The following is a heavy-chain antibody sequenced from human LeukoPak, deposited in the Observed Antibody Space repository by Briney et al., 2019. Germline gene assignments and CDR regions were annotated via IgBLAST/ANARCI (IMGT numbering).Heavy chain of an antibody. CDR2: INHRGST. V-gene: IGHV4-34*01. CDR3: ARGYGSGTVYYYYGMDV. Sequence: SETLSLTCAVYGGSFSGYYWSWIRQPPGKGLEWIGEINHRGSTNYNPSLKSRVTISVDTSKNQFSLKLSSVTAADTAVYYCARGYGSGTVYYYYGMDVWGKGTTVTVSS. J-gene: IGHJ6*04. D-gene: IGHD3-10*01. CDR1: GGSFSGYY.